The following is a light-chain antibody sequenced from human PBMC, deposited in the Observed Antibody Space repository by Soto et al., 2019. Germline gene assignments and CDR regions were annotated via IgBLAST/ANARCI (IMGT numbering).Light chain of an antibody. CDR2: GAY. CDR3: QQYGTSPFT. Sequence: PGERATLSCRASQSVGTSLAWYQQKPGQAPRLLVYGAYTRATGIPARFSGSGSGTDFTLTISSLQSEDFAVYYCQQYGTSPFTFGPGTKVDIK. CDR1: QSVGTS. J-gene: IGKJ3*01. V-gene: IGKV3-15*01.